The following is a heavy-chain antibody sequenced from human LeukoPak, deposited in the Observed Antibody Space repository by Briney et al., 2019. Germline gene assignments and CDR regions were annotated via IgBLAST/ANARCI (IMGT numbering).Heavy chain of an antibody. Sequence: SETLSLTCTVSGVSVSSGSYNRSWIRQPAGKELEWIGRIYSSGNTNYNPSLKSRVTMSVDTSKNQFSLKLSSVTAADTAVYYCANWDNYYYYMDVWGKGTTVTVSS. J-gene: IGHJ6*03. V-gene: IGHV4-61*02. CDR2: IYSSGNT. D-gene: IGHD1-26*01. CDR3: ANWDNYYYYMDV. CDR1: GVSVSSGSYN.